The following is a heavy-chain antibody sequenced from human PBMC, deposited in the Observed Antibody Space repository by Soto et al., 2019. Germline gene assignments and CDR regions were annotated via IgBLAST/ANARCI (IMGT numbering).Heavy chain of an antibody. J-gene: IGHJ4*02. CDR3: ARDGSSSWYPHFDY. CDR1: GFTFSSYA. Sequence: GGSLRLSCAASGFTFSSYAMHWVRQAPGKGLEWVAVISYDGSNKYYADSVKGRFTISRDNSKNTLYLQMNSLRVEDTALYYCARDGSSSWYPHFDYWGQGTLVTVSS. V-gene: IGHV3-30*04. D-gene: IGHD6-13*01. CDR2: ISYDGSNK.